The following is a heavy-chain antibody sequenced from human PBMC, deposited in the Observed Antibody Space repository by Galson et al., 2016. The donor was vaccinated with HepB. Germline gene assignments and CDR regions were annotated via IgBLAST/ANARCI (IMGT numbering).Heavy chain of an antibody. D-gene: IGHD3-10*01. Sequence: SLRLSCAASGFTFGDYAMSWFRQAPGRGLERVGFIRGKAYGAPTEYAASVKGRFTIPRDDSKSIAYLQMNSLKPEDTAVYYCTRDGGWFYFDYWGQGTLVTVSS. CDR2: IRGKAYGAPT. CDR3: TRDGGWFYFDY. J-gene: IGHJ4*02. V-gene: IGHV3-49*03. CDR1: GFTFGDYA.